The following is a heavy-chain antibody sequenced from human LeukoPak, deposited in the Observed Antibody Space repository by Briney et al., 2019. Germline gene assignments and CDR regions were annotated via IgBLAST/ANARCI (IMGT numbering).Heavy chain of an antibody. J-gene: IGHJ4*02. V-gene: IGHV3-48*03. CDR2: ISSSGSTL. Sequence: GGSLRLSCAASGFTFSSYEMNWVRQAPGKGLEWVSYISSSGSTLYYADSVKGRFTISRDNARNSLYLQMNSLRAEDTAVYYCARDGYYYGSGSYYKVDFDYWGQGTLVTVSS. CDR1: GFTFSSYE. CDR3: ARDGYYYGSGSYYKVDFDY. D-gene: IGHD3-10*01.